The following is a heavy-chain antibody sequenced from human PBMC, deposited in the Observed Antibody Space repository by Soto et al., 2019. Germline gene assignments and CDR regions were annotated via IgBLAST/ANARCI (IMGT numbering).Heavy chain of an antibody. J-gene: IGHJ2*01. CDR3: AKRTVGWYFDL. V-gene: IGHV3-23*01. CDR1: GFTFNSYA. D-gene: IGHD4-17*01. CDR2: ISGSGGST. Sequence: EVQLLESGGGLVQPGGSLRLSCAASGFTFNSYAMNWVRQAPGKGLEWVSVISGSGGSTYYADSVKGRFTISRDNSKNTLYLQMISLRAEDTAVYYCAKRTVGWYFDLWGRGTLVTVSS.